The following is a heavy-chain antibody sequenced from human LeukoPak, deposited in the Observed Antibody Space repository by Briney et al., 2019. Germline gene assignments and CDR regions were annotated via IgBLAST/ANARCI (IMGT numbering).Heavy chain of an antibody. CDR1: GYTFTSYD. CDR3: ARASAIAVVGPYYMDV. Sequence: GASVKVSCKASGYTFTSYDINWVRQATGQGLEWMGWMNPNSGNTGYAQKFQGRVTITRNTSISTAYMELSSLRSEDTAVYYCARASAIAVVGPYYMDVWGKGTTVTVSS. D-gene: IGHD6-13*01. J-gene: IGHJ6*03. CDR2: MNPNSGNT. V-gene: IGHV1-8*03.